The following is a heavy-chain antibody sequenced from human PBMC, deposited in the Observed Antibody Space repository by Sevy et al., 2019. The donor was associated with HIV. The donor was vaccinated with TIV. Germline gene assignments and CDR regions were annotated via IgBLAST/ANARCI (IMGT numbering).Heavy chain of an antibody. CDR2: VHHGGST. V-gene: IGHV4-38-2*02. D-gene: IGHD3-10*01. CDR1: GYSINRNTY. CDR3: ARDSSNYYDSGSHYKTNVAGSAWFDP. J-gene: IGHJ5*02. Sequence: SETVSLTCTVSGYSINRNTYWGWIRQPPGKGLEWLGSVHHGGSTYYNPSLKSRVTISTDTSKNRFSLKLNSVTAADAAVYFCARDSSNYYDSGSHYKTNVAGSAWFDPWGQGTLVTVSS.